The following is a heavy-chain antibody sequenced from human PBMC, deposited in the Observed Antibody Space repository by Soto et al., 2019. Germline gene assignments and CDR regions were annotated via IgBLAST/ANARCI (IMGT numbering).Heavy chain of an antibody. CDR2: ISYDGSNK. V-gene: IGHV3-30*03. D-gene: IGHD3-16*01. CDR1: GFTFSSYG. CDR3: AMGAQGANWFDP. J-gene: IGHJ5*02. Sequence: VGSLRLSCAASGFTFSSYGMHWVRQAPGKGLEWVAVISYDGSNKYYADSVKGRFTISRDNSKNTLYLQMNSLRAEDTAVYYCAMGAQGANWFDPWGQGTLVTVSS.